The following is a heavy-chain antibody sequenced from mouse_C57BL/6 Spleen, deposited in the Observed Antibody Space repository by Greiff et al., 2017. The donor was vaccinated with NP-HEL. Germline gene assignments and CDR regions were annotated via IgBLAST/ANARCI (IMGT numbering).Heavy chain of an antibody. V-gene: IGHV1-7*01. CDR1: GYTFTSYW. CDR3: ARDYYGSSAMDY. Sequence: VQRVESGAELAKPGASVKLSCKASGYTFTSYWMHWVKQRPGQGLEWIGYINPSSGYTKYNQKFKDKATLTADKSSSTAYMQLSSLTYEDSAVYYCARDYYGSSAMDYWGQGTSVTVSS. D-gene: IGHD1-1*01. J-gene: IGHJ4*01. CDR2: INPSSGYT.